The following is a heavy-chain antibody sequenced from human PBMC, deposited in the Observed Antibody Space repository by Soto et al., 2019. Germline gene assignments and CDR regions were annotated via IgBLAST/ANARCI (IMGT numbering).Heavy chain of an antibody. CDR2: INHTGST. V-gene: IGHV4-34*01. CDR1: GGSFSDYY. J-gene: IGHJ6*03. Sequence: SETLSLTCAVYGGSFSDYYWNWIRQSPGEGLEWIGEINHTGSTNYSPSLKSRVTTSVDTPKNQFSLKLSSVTAADTAVYYCARLRSDYNYYYMDVWGKGTTVTVSS. CDR3: ARLRSDYNYYYMDV.